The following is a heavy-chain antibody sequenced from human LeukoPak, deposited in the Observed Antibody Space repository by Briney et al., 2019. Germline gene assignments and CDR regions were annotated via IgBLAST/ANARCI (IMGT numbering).Heavy chain of an antibody. CDR2: ISGSGGST. Sequence: GGSLRLSCAASGFTFSSYAMSWVRQAPGKGLEWVSIISGSGGSTYYADSVGGRFTISRDNSKNTLHLQMNSLRAEDTAVYYCATQGIYSDWYFDLWGRGTLVTVSS. V-gene: IGHV3-23*01. J-gene: IGHJ2*01. CDR3: ATQGIYSDWYFDL. CDR1: GFTFSSYA. D-gene: IGHD1-26*01.